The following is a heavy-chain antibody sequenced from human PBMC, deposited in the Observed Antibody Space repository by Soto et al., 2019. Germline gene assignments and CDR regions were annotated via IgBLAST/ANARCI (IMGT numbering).Heavy chain of an antibody. V-gene: IGHV4-39*01. CDR1: GGSISSSSYY. D-gene: IGHD2-21*01. CDR3: VGEPSFDY. J-gene: IGHJ4*02. Sequence: PSETLSLTCTVSGGSISSSSYYWGWIRQPPGKGLEWIGSIYYSGSTYYNPSLKSRVTISVDTSKNQFSLKLSSVTAADTAVYYCVGEPSFDYWGQGTLVTVSS. CDR2: IYYSGST.